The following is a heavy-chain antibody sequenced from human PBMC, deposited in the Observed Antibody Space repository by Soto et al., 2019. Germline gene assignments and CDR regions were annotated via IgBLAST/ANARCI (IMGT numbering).Heavy chain of an antibody. Sequence: ASVKVSCKASGYTFTSYGISWVRQAPGQGLEWMGWISAYNGNTNYAQKLQGRVTMTTDTSTSTAYMELRSLRSDDTAVYYCARYLRIFYDILTGYPQPPNDAFDIWGQGTMVTVSS. CDR1: GYTFTSYG. V-gene: IGHV1-18*01. D-gene: IGHD3-9*01. CDR3: ARYLRIFYDILTGYPQPPNDAFDI. CDR2: ISAYNGNT. J-gene: IGHJ3*02.